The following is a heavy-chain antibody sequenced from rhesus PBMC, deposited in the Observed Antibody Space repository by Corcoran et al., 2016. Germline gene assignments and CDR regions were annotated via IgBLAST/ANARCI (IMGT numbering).Heavy chain of an antibody. CDR3: ARIVGTTRFDY. CDR1: GFPISLTRTG. Sequence: QVTFKESVPALVKPTQTLTLTCPFSGFPISLTRTGLGWIRQPPGKALELLASIYWNDSKYYSTALKSRLTISKDTSKNQVVLTMTNMDPVDTATYYCARIVGTTRFDYWGQGVLVTVSS. D-gene: IGHD1-44*01. CDR2: IYWNDSK. V-gene: IGHV2-95*01. J-gene: IGHJ4*01.